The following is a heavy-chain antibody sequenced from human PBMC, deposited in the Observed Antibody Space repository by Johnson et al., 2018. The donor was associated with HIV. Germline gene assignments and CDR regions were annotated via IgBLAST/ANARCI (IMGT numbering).Heavy chain of an antibody. CDR3: ARDPYDRDAFDI. Sequence: MLLVESGGGLVQPGGSLRLSCAASGFTFSSYEMNLVRQAPGKWLEWVSYISSSGSTIYYADSVKGRFTISRDNAKNSLYLQMNSLRAEDTAVYYCARDPYDRDAFDIWGQGTMVTVSS. CDR2: ISSSGSTI. J-gene: IGHJ3*02. D-gene: IGHD3-16*01. V-gene: IGHV3-48*03. CDR1: GFTFSSYE.